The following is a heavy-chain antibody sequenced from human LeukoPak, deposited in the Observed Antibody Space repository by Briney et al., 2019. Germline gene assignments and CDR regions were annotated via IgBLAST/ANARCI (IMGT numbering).Heavy chain of an antibody. D-gene: IGHD6-13*01. CDR2: ISGSGDSA. CDR1: GLTFSNYG. CDR3: AREGLGAAAGTFDY. Sequence: PGGSLRLSCAASGLTFSNYGMSWVRQAPGKGLAWVSIISGSGDSADYADSVKGRFTISRDNSKNTLSLQMDSLRAEDTAVYYCAREGLGAAAGTFDYWGQGTLVTVSS. J-gene: IGHJ4*02. V-gene: IGHV3-23*01.